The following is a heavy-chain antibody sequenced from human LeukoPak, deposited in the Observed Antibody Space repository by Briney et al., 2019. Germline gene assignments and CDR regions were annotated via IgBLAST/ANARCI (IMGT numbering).Heavy chain of an antibody. CDR1: GYTFTSYA. D-gene: IGHD2-15*01. J-gene: IGHJ4*02. CDR3: ARVDCSGGSCYFDY. V-gene: IGHV1-3*01. Sequence: ASVKVSCKASGYTFTSYAMHWVRQAPGQRLEWMGWINAGNGNTKYSQKFQGRVTITRDTSASTAYMELSSLRSEDTAVYYCARVDCSGGSCYFDYWGQGTLVTVPS. CDR2: INAGNGNT.